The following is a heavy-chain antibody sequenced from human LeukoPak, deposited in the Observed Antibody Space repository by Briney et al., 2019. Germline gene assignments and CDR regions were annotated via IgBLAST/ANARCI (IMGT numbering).Heavy chain of an antibody. D-gene: IGHD3-22*01. Sequence: GGSLRLSCAASGFTFSSYGMHWVRQAPGKGLEWVAVISYDGSNNYYADSVKGRFTISRDNSKNTLYLQMNSLRAEDTAVYYCAKDRAYYYDSSGYSNYYFDYWGQGTLVTVSS. CDR3: AKDRAYYYDSSGYSNYYFDY. V-gene: IGHV3-30*18. CDR1: GFTFSSYG. J-gene: IGHJ4*02. CDR2: ISYDGSNN.